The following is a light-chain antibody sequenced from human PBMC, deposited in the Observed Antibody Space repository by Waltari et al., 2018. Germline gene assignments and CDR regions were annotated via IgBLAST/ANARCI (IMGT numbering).Light chain of an antibody. Sequence: DIVMTQSPLSLPVTPGEPASISCRSSQSLLQSYGYKYLDWYLQKPGQSPQLLIYLGSNRASGVPDRFSGSGSDTDFTLKISRVEAEDVGVYYCMQALETPPTFGGGTKVEIK. V-gene: IGKV2-28*01. CDR2: LGS. J-gene: IGKJ4*01. CDR3: MQALETPPT. CDR1: QSLLQSYGYKY.